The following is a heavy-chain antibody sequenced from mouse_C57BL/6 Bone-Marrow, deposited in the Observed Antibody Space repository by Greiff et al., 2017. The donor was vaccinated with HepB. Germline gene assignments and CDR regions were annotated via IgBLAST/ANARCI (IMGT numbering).Heavy chain of an antibody. V-gene: IGHV5-16*01. CDR2: INYDGSST. CDR3: AREAYVDYFDY. CDR1: GFTFSDYY. D-gene: IGHD1-1*01. Sequence: EVQRVESEGGLVQPGRSMKLSCTASGFTFSDYYMAWVRQVPEKGLEWVANINYDGSSTYYLDSLKSRFIISRDNAKNILYLQMSSLKSEDTATYYCAREAYVDYFDYWGQGTTLTVSS. J-gene: IGHJ2*01.